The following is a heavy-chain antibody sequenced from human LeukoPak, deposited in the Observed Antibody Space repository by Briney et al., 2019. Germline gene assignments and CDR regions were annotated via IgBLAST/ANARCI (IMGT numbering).Heavy chain of an antibody. J-gene: IGHJ4*02. Sequence: PSETLSLTRAVYGESSFSSYYWSWIRQTPGGALEWIGEINHSGYTHYNPSLKSRVTLSIDTSKNQFSLRLNSVTAADTAVYYCSRQVVGNDYWGQGTLVTVSS. CDR3: SRQVVGNDY. D-gene: IGHD3-22*01. V-gene: IGHV4-34*01. CDR2: INHSGYT. CDR1: GESSFSSYY.